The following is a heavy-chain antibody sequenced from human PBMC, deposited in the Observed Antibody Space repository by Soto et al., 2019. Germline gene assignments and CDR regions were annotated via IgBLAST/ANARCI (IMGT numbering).Heavy chain of an antibody. V-gene: IGHV4-34*01. CDR3: ARGLILWVGELSRRGGYYYYMDV. Sequence: QVQLQQWGAGLLKPSETLSLTCAVYGGSFRGYQWSWIRQTPGKGLEWIGGINDSGDINYNPSLKSRVTSLVDSPKKQISLRLSSVTAADTAVYYCARGLILWVGELSRRGGYYYYMDVWGKGTTVTVSS. D-gene: IGHD3-10*01. CDR1: GGSFRGYQ. CDR2: INDSGDI. J-gene: IGHJ6*03.